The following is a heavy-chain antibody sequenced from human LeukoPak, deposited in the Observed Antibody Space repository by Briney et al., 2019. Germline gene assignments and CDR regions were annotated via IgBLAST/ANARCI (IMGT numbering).Heavy chain of an antibody. J-gene: IGHJ4*02. Sequence: SETLSLTCTVSGGSISSGDYYWSWIRQPPGKGLEWIGYIYYSGSTYYNPSLKSRVTISVDTSKNQFSLKLSSVSAADTAVYYCARDHRHYYDSSGYYYYFDYWGQGTLVTVSS. CDR1: GGSISSGDYY. V-gene: IGHV4-30-4*01. CDR2: IYYSGST. CDR3: ARDHRHYYDSSGYYYYFDY. D-gene: IGHD3-22*01.